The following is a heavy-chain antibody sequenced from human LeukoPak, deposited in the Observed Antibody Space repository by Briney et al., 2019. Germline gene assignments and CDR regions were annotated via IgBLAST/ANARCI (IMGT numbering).Heavy chain of an antibody. CDR3: AKDRRGMIVSAMDV. V-gene: IGHV3-30*04. Sequence: PGGSLRLSCAASGFTFSNYAMHWVRQAPGKGLEWVAFISYDGTKKYYADSVKGRFTISRDNSKNTLYLQMNSLRAEDTAVYYCAKDRRGMIVSAMDVWGKGTTVTISS. J-gene: IGHJ6*03. D-gene: IGHD3-22*01. CDR2: ISYDGTKK. CDR1: GFTFSNYA.